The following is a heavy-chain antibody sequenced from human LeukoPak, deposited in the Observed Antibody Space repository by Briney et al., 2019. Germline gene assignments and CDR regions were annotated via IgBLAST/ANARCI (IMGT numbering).Heavy chain of an antibody. CDR3: ARERYCSGGSCYSLEKIDY. CDR2: IYYSGST. D-gene: IGHD2-15*01. J-gene: IGHJ4*02. Sequence: SQTLSLTCTVSGGSISSGDYYWSWIRQPPGKGLEWIGYIYYSGSTYYNPSLKSRVTISVDTSKNQFSLKLSSVTAADTAVYYCARERYCSGGSCYSLEKIDYWGQGTLDTVSS. V-gene: IGHV4-30-4*01. CDR1: GGSISSGDYY.